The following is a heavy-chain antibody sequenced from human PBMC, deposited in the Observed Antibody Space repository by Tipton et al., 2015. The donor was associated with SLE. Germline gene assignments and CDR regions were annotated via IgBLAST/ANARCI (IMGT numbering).Heavy chain of an antibody. V-gene: IGHV4-39*01. Sequence: TLSLTCTVSGDAITNNNFYWDWVRQPPGKGLEWIGSTFHLGKTYYNPSLESRVTLSVDTSKNQFSLKLTSVTAADTAVYYCARQKTAVEITFDSWGQGALVTVSS. CDR1: GDAITNNNFY. D-gene: IGHD2-21*02. CDR3: ARQKTAVEITFDS. CDR2: TFHLGKT. J-gene: IGHJ4*02.